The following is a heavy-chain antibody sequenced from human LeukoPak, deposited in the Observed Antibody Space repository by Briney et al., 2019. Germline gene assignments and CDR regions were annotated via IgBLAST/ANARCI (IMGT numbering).Heavy chain of an antibody. J-gene: IGHJ4*02. CDR3: ARGLSPTGAGTPRFFDS. CDR1: GGSISGYY. CDR2: IYYSGST. V-gene: IGHV4-59*01. Sequence: SETLSLTCTVSGGSISGYYWSWIRQPPGKGLEWIGYIYYSGSTNYNPSLKSRVTISLDTSKNQFSLKLSSVTAADTAVYYCARGLSPTGAGTPRFFDSWGQGTLVTVSS. D-gene: IGHD1-1*01.